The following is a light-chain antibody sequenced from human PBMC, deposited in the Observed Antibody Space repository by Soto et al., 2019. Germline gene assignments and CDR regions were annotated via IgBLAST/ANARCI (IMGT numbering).Light chain of an antibody. Sequence: NFMLTQPHSVSESPGKTVTISCTRSSGSIDSNYVQWYQQRPGSAPTTVIYEDNQRPSGVPDRFSGSIDSSSNSASLTISGLKTEDEADYYCQSYDSSNVVFGGGTQLTV. CDR3: QSYDSSNVV. V-gene: IGLV6-57*04. CDR2: EDN. J-gene: IGLJ2*01. CDR1: SGSIDSNY.